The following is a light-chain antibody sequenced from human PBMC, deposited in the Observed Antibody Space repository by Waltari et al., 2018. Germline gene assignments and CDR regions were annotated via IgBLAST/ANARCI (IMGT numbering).Light chain of an antibody. CDR2: KDY. V-gene: IGLV8-61*01. J-gene: IGLJ3*02. Sequence: QTVVTQEPSLSVSPGGTVTLTCALSSGSLSTTSYASWYQQRPGQTPRTMVYKDYSGSSGVPDRFSGSILGNKAALIITGAQADDEAVYYCLLYMGSGIWVFGGGTKLTVL. CDR1: SGSLSTTSY. CDR3: LLYMGSGIWV.